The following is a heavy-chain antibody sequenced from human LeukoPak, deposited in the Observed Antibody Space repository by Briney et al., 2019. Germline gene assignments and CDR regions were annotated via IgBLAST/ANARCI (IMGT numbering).Heavy chain of an antibody. Sequence: GRSLRLSCAASGFTFSSYGMHWVRQAPGKGLEWVAVIWYDGSNKYYADSVKGRFTISRDNSKNTLYLQMNSLRAEDTAVYYCARDDVAVTGALDFWGQGTLVTVSS. J-gene: IGHJ4*02. CDR3: ARDDVAVTGALDF. CDR1: GFTFSSYG. CDR2: IWYDGSNK. D-gene: IGHD6-19*01. V-gene: IGHV3-33*08.